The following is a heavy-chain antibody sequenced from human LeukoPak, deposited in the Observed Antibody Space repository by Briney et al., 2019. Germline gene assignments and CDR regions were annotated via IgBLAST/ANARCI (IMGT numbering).Heavy chain of an antibody. CDR2: IYYSGST. Sequence: SETLSLTCTVSGGSISSSSYYWGWIRQPPGKGLEWIGSIYYSGSTYYNPSLKSRVTISVDTSKNQFSLKLSSVTAADTAVYYCANSRGSYEYFQHWGQGTLVTVSS. D-gene: IGHD1-26*01. CDR1: GGSISSSSYY. V-gene: IGHV4-39*07. CDR3: ANSRGSYEYFQH. J-gene: IGHJ1*01.